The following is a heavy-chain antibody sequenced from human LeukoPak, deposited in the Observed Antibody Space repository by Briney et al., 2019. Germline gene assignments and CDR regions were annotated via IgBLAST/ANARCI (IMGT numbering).Heavy chain of an antibody. CDR3: ARGGIDYALDY. D-gene: IGHD4-17*01. CDR2: ISYDGSNK. J-gene: IGHJ4*02. V-gene: IGHV3-30*03. Sequence: GRSLRLSCAASGFTFSSYGMHWVRQAPGKGLEWVAVISYDGSNKYYADSVKGRFTISRDNSKNTLYLQMNSLRAEDTAVYYCARGGIDYALDYWGQGTLVTVSS. CDR1: GFTFSSYG.